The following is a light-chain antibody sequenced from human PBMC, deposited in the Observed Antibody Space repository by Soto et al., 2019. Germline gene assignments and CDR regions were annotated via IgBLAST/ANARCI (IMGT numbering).Light chain of an antibody. CDR1: SSNIGSNF. CDR3: ASWDDSLSGVL. J-gene: IGLJ2*01. CDR2: SNN. Sequence: QPVLTQPPSVSGTPGQRVSISCSGSSSNIGSNFVYWYQQLPGAAPKLLMYSNNQRPSGVPDRFSGSKSGTSASLAISGLRSEDEADYYCASWDDSLSGVLFGGGTKLTVL. V-gene: IGLV1-47*02.